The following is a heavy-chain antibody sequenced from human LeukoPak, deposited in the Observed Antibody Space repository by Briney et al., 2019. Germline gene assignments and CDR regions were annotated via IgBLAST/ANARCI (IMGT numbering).Heavy chain of an antibody. D-gene: IGHD1-26*01. Sequence: PSETLSLTCTVSGGSISSGDYYWSWIRQPPGKGLEWIGYIYYSGSTYYNPSLKSRVTISIDTSKNQFSLKLSSVTAADTAVYYCARWVGATAAFDYFDYWGREPWSPSPQ. V-gene: IGHV4-30-4*01. CDR2: IYYSGST. CDR1: GGSISSGDYY. J-gene: IGHJ4*02. CDR3: ARWVGATAAFDYFDY.